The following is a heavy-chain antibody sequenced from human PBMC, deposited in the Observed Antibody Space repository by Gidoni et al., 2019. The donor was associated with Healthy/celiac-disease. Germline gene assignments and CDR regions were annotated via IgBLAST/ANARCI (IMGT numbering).Heavy chain of an antibody. Sequence: QVQLQASGPGLVKPSQTLSLTCTVSGGSISSGSYYWSWIRQPAGKGLEWIGRIYTSGSTNYNPSLKSRVTISVDTSKNQFSLKLSSVTAADTAVYYCARGSAAAAPFDPWGQGTLVTVSS. CDR3: ARGSAAAAPFDP. CDR2: IYTSGST. CDR1: GGSISSGSYY. J-gene: IGHJ5*02. D-gene: IGHD6-13*01. V-gene: IGHV4-61*02.